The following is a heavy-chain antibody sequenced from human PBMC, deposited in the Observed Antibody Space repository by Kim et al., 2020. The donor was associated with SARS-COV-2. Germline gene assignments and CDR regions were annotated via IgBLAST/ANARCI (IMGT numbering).Heavy chain of an antibody. D-gene: IGHD1-26*01. CDR3: ARDVEWTPGGIDY. Sequence: YAQKFQGRVTMTRDTSTSTVYMELSSLRSEDTAVYYCARDVEWTPGGIDYWGQGTLVTVSS. J-gene: IGHJ4*02. V-gene: IGHV1-46*01.